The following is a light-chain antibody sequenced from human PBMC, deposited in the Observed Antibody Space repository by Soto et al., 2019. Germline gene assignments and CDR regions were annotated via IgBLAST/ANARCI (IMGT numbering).Light chain of an antibody. V-gene: IGLV2-14*01. J-gene: IGLJ1*01. Sequence: QSALTQPASVSGSPGQSITISCTGSSTDIGSYNFVSWYQQHPGEAPRLVIYEVSGRPSGVSVRFSGSKSGNTASLTISGLQADDEGDYYCSSYTKTTTADVFGTGTKLTVL. CDR3: SSYTKTTTADV. CDR1: STDIGSYNF. CDR2: EVS.